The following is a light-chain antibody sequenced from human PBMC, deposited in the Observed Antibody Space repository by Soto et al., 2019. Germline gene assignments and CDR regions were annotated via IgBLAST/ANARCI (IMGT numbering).Light chain of an antibody. CDR3: CSYAGSYTFEV. V-gene: IGLV2-11*01. CDR2: DVS. CDR1: SSDVGGYNY. Sequence: QSALTQPRSVSGSPGQSVTISCTGTSSDVGGYNYVSWYQQHPGKAPKLMIYDVSKRPSGVPDRFSGSKSGNTASLTISGVQDADEADYYCCSYAGSYTFEVFGTGTKLTVL. J-gene: IGLJ1*01.